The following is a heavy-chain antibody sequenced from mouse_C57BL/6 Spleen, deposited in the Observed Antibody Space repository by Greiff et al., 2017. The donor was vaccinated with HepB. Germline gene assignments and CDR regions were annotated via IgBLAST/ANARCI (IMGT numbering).Heavy chain of an antibody. CDR1: GYTFTSYW. CDR3: AREGYDYDWFAY. Sequence: QVQLQQPGTELVKPGASVKLSCKASGYTFTSYWMHWVKQRPGQGLEWIGNINPSNGGTNYNEKFKSKATLTVDQSSSTAYMQLSSLTSEDSAVYYCAREGYDYDWFAYWGQGTLVTVSA. D-gene: IGHD2-4*01. J-gene: IGHJ3*01. V-gene: IGHV1-53*01. CDR2: INPSNGGT.